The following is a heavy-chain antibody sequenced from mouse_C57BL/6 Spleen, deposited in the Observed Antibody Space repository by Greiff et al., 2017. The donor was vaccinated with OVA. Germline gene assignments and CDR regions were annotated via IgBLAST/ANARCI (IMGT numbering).Heavy chain of an antibody. CDR2: ISSGSSTI. Sequence: EVNVVESGGGLVKPGGSLKLSCAASGFTFSDYGMHWVRQAPEKGLEWVAYISSGSSTIYYADTVKGRFTISRDNAKNTLFLQMTSLRSEDTAMYYCARRDFFNYAMDYWGQGTSVTVSS. CDR3: ARRDFFNYAMDY. J-gene: IGHJ4*01. V-gene: IGHV5-17*01. CDR1: GFTFSDYG.